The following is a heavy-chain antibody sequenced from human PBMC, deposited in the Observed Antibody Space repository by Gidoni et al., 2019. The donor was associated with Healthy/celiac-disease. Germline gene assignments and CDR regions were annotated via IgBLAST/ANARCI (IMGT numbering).Heavy chain of an antibody. CDR3: ASQRAYCSSTSCLNDAFDI. Sequence: EVQLVQSGAEVKKPGESLKISCKGSGSSFTSYWIGWVRQMPGKGLEWMGIIYPVESDTRYSPSFQGQVTISADKSISTAYLQWSSLKASDTAMYYCASQRAYCSSTSCLNDAFDIWGQGTMVTVSS. CDR1: GSSFTSYW. J-gene: IGHJ3*02. V-gene: IGHV5-51*01. CDR2: IYPVESDT. D-gene: IGHD2-2*01.